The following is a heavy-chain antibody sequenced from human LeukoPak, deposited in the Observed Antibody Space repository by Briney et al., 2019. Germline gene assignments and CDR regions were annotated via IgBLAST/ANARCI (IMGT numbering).Heavy chain of an antibody. CDR2: ISGSGGST. V-gene: IGHV3-23*01. CDR1: GFTFSGYA. CDR3: AKGAGSYYYYMDV. J-gene: IGHJ6*03. D-gene: IGHD1-14*01. Sequence: QPGGSLRLSCAASGFTFSGYAMSWVRQAPGKGLEGVSAISGSGGSTYYADSVKGRFTISRDNSKNTLYLQMNSLRAEDTAVYYCAKGAGSYYYYMDVWGKGTTVTVSS.